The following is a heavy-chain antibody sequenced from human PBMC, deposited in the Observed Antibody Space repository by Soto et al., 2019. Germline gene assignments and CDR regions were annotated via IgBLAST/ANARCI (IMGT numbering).Heavy chain of an antibody. CDR2: IYHSGST. CDR3: ARTRITMFRAYRSDAFDI. Sequence: QVQLQESGPGLVKPSGTLSLTCAVSGGSISSSNWWSWVRQPPGKGLEWIGEIYHSGSTNYNPSLTSRVTISVDKSKNQFSLKLSSVTAADTAVYYCARTRITMFRAYRSDAFDIWVQGTMVTVSS. V-gene: IGHV4-4*02. CDR1: GGSISSSNW. J-gene: IGHJ3*02. D-gene: IGHD3-10*01.